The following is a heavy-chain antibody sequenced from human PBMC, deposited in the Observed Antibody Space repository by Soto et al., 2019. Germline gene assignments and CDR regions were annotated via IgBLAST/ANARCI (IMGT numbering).Heavy chain of an antibody. V-gene: IGHV3-23*01. Sequence: GGPMRLPCSASGVTFRNYAMNWVRQAPGKGLEWVSSISGTGGSTYYADSVKGRFTISRDNSKNTLYLQMNSLRAEDTAVYYCAKAVVLEAVSTLLAYWGQGILVSV. CDR2: ISGTGGST. CDR1: GVTFRNYA. J-gene: IGHJ4*02. CDR3: AKAVVLEAVSTLLAY. D-gene: IGHD2-8*01.